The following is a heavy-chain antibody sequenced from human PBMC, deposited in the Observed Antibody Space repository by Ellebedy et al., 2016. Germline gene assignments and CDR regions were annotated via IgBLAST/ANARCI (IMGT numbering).Heavy chain of an antibody. V-gene: IGHV3-23*01. CDR3: ARVGTGLSSGWTPFDY. J-gene: IGHJ4*02. CDR2: ISGSGGST. CDR1: GFTFSSYA. Sequence: GESLKISXAASGFTFSSYAMSWVRQAPGKGLEWVSAISGSGGSTYYADSVKGRFTISRDNSKNTLYLQMNSLRAEDTAVYYCARVGTGLSSGWTPFDYWGQGTLVTVSS. D-gene: IGHD6-19*01.